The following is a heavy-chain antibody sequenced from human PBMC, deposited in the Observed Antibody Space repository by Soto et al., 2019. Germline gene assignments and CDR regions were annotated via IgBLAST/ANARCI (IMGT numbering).Heavy chain of an antibody. CDR2: IIPIFGTA. V-gene: IGHV1-69*13. J-gene: IGHJ5*02. CDR1: GGTFSSYA. Sequence: ASVKVSCNASGGTFSSYAITWVRQAPGQGLEWMGGIIPIFGTANYAQKFQARVTITADESTSTAYMELSSLRSEDTAVYYCARDRGPSSGYYPYWFDPWGQGTLVTVS. D-gene: IGHD3-22*01. CDR3: ARDRGPSSGYYPYWFDP.